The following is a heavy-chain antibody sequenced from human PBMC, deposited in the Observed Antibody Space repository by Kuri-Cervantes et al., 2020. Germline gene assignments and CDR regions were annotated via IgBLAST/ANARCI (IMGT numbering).Heavy chain of an antibody. V-gene: IGHV4-59*01. D-gene: IGHD4-17*01. J-gene: IGHJ3*02. Sequence: SETLSLTCSVSGGSIRSNYWTWIRQPPGKALEWIGHIFYSGNSDYNPSLSSRVTISIDTSKNQFSLKLSSVTAADTAVYYCARQNDYDDYGDAFDIWGQGTMVTVSS. CDR1: GGSIRSNY. CDR3: ARQNDYDDYGDAFDI. CDR2: IFYSGNS.